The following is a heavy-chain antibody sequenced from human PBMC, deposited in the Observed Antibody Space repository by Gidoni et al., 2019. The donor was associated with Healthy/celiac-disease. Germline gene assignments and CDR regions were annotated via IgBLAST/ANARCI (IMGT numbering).Heavy chain of an antibody. Sequence: EVQLVESGGGLVQPGGSLRLSCAASGFTFSSYWMSWVRQAPGKGLEWVANIKQDGSEKYYVDSVNGRFTISRDNAKNSLYLQMNSLRAEDTAVYYCARAHIVVVPAAIRGGWFDPWGQGTLVTVSS. J-gene: IGHJ5*02. CDR3: ARAHIVVVPAAIRGGWFDP. D-gene: IGHD2-2*02. CDR2: IKQDGSEK. CDR1: GFTFSSYW. V-gene: IGHV3-7*04.